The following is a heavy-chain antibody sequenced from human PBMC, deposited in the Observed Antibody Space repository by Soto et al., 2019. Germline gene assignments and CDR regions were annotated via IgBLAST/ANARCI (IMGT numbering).Heavy chain of an antibody. J-gene: IGHJ3*02. CDR1: GYTFTSYG. CDR3: ARYDPYLSDDYGDPVAFDI. Sequence: QVQLVQSGAEVKKPGASVKVSCKASGYTFTSYGISWVRQAPGQGLEWMGWISAYNGNTNYAQKLQGRVTMTTDTSTSTAYMELRSLRSDDTSVYYCARYDPYLSDDYGDPVAFDIWGQGTMVTVSS. V-gene: IGHV1-18*01. CDR2: ISAYNGNT. D-gene: IGHD4-17*01.